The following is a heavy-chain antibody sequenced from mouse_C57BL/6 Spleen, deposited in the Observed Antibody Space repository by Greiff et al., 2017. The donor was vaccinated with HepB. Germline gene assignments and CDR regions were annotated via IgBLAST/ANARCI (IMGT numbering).Heavy chain of an antibody. J-gene: IGHJ2*01. D-gene: IGHD1-1*01. CDR2: ISDGGSYT. Sequence: DVKLVESGGGLVKPGGSLKLSCAASGFTFSSYAMSWVRQTPEKRLEWVATISDGGSYTYYPDNVKGRFTISRDNAKNNLYLQMSHLKSEDTAMYYCARDQGRGLYYYFDYWGQGTTLTVSS. V-gene: IGHV5-4*01. CDR1: GFTFSSYA. CDR3: ARDQGRGLYYYFDY.